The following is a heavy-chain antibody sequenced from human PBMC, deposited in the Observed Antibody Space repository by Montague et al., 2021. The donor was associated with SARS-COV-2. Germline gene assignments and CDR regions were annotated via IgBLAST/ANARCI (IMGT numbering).Heavy chain of an antibody. CDR1: RFTFSSYA. D-gene: IGHD1-14*01. CDR2: ISGSGGSR. J-gene: IGHJ4*02. Sequence: SLRLSCAASRFTFSSYAMSWVRQAPGKGLEWVSAISGSGGSRYSXGSLRGRFTISRDNSKNTLYLQLNSLRAEDTAVYYCAKDLTGRGELQGLFDYWGQGTLVTVSS. V-gene: IGHV3-23*01. CDR3: AKDLTGRGELQGLFDY.